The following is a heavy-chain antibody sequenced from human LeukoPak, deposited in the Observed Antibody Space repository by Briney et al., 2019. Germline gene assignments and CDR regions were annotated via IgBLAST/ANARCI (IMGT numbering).Heavy chain of an antibody. V-gene: IGHV4-31*03. J-gene: IGHJ5*02. CDR2: IYYSGST. CDR3: ARDYYGNRNWFDP. CDR1: GGSISSGGYY. Sequence: SETLSLTCTVSGGSISSGGYYWSWIRQHPGKGLEWIGYIYYSGSTYYNPSLKSRVTISVDTSKNQFSLKLSSVTAADTAVYYCARDYYGNRNWFDPWGQGTLVTVSS. D-gene: IGHD3-22*01.